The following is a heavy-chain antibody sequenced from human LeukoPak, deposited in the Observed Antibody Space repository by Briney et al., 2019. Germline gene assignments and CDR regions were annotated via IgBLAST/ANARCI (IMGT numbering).Heavy chain of an antibody. CDR3: HQYYYDSSGYNAPNDAFDI. CDR1: GLTFSSYG. Sequence: PGGSLRLSCAASGLTFSSYGMHWVRQVPGKGLEWVAVISYDGSNKYYADSVKGRFTISRDNSKNTLYLQMNSLRAEDTAVYYCHQYYYDSSGYNAPNDAFDIWGQGTMVTVSS. CDR2: ISYDGSNK. V-gene: IGHV3-30*03. D-gene: IGHD3-22*01. J-gene: IGHJ3*02.